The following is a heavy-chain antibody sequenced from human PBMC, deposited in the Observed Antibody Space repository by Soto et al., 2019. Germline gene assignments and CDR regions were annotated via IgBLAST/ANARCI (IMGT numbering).Heavy chain of an antibody. V-gene: IGHV3-23*01. CDR2: ISGSGGST. CDR1: GFTFSSYA. J-gene: IGHJ4*02. Sequence: EVQLLESGGGLVQPGGSLRLSCAASGFTFSSYAMSWVRQAPGKGLEWVSAISGSGGSTYYADSVKGRFTISRDNSKNTLYLQMNSLRAEDTAVYYCANGGIAARHFDYWGQGTLVTVSS. D-gene: IGHD6-6*01. CDR3: ANGGIAARHFDY.